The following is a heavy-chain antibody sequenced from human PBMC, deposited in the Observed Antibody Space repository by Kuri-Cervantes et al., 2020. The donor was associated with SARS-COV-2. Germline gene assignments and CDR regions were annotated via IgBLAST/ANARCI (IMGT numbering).Heavy chain of an antibody. CDR3: ARGRVGDEDF. V-gene: IGHV3-33*01. CDR1: GFTFRSYG. D-gene: IGHD2-21*02. Sequence: GESLKISYAASGFTFRSYGMHWVRQAPGKGLEWVAVIWYDGSNKYYADSVKGRFTISRDNSKNTLYLQMNNLSADDTAVYFCARGRVGDEDFWGQGTLVTVSS. J-gene: IGHJ4*02. CDR2: IWYDGSNK.